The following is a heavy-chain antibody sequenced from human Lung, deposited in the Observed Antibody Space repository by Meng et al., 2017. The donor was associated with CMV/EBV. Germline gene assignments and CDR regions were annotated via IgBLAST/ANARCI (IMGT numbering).Heavy chain of an antibody. CDR2: TYYRSKWYN. Sequence: SXTXSLXXAISGDTVSSNSAAWNWIRQSPSRGLEWLGRTYYRSKWYNDYAVSVKSRITINPDTSKNQFSLQLNSVTPEDTAVYYCARFGTVGAGSGVYFDYWXQGTXVTVAS. V-gene: IGHV6-1*01. CDR1: GDTVSSNSAA. CDR3: ARFGTVGAGSGVYFDY. J-gene: IGHJ4*02. D-gene: IGHD3-10*01.